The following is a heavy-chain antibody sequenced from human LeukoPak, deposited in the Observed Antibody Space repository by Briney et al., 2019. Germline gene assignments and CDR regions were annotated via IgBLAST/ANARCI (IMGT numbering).Heavy chain of an antibody. CDR2: IYYSGST. J-gene: IGHJ4*02. CDR1: GGSISSSSYY. Sequence: PSETLSLTCTVSGGSISSSSYYWGWIRQPPGKGLEWIGSIYYSGSTYYNPSLKSRVTISVDTSKNQFSLKLSSVTAADTAVYYCARRPPYYGDYDSHFDYWGQGTLVTVSS. CDR3: ARRPPYYGDYDSHFDY. D-gene: IGHD4-17*01. V-gene: IGHV4-39*07.